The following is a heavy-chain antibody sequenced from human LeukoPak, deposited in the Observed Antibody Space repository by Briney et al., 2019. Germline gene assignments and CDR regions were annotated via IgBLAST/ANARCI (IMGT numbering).Heavy chain of an antibody. CDR1: GYTFTGYY. CDR3: ARDRRVTIFGVGDYYYYYGMDV. Sequence: ASVKVSCKASGYTFTGYYMHWVRQAPGQGLEWMGWINPNSGGTNYAQKFQGRATMTRDTSISTAYMELSRLRSDDTAVYYCARDRRVTIFGVGDYYYYYGMDVWGQGTTVTVSS. J-gene: IGHJ6*02. D-gene: IGHD3-3*01. CDR2: INPNSGGT. V-gene: IGHV1-2*02.